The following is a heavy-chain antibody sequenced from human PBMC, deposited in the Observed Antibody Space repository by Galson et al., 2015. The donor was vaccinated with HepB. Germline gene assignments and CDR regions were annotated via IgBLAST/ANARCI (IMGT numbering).Heavy chain of an antibody. V-gene: IGHV7-4-1*02. CDR1: GYTFTSYA. D-gene: IGHD2/OR15-2a*01. J-gene: IGHJ4*02. CDR3: ARTFYCDY. CDR2: INTSTGKP. Sequence: SVKVSCKASGYTFTSYAINWVRQAPGQGLEWMGWINTSTGKPTYAQGFTGRFVFSLDTSVNTAFLQINSLKAEDTAVYFCARTFYCDYWGQGALVTVSS.